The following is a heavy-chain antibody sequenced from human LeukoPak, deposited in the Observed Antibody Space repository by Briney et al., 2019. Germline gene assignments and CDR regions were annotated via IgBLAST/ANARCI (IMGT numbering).Heavy chain of an antibody. Sequence: PSGGSLRLSCAASGFTFSSYSMNWVRQAPGKGLEWVSYISSSSSTIYYADSVKGRFTISRDNAKNSLYLQMNSLRAEDTAVYYCARTPWELRSLWYFDLWGRGTLVTVSS. V-gene: IGHV3-48*04. CDR2: ISSSSSTI. CDR3: ARTPWELRSLWYFDL. J-gene: IGHJ2*01. CDR1: GFTFSSYS. D-gene: IGHD1-26*01.